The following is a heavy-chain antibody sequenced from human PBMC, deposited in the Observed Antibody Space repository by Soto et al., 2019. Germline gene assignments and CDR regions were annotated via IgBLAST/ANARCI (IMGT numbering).Heavy chain of an antibody. D-gene: IGHD5-18*01. CDR1: GFTFSSYA. CDR3: ARDFYADRAMARQFDY. Sequence: PGGSLRLSCAASGFTFSSYAMHWVRQAPGKGLERVKVISYDGSNKYYAETVKGRFTISRDKSKNTLYLEMNSLRSEDTAVFYCARDFYADRAMARQFDYWGQGTLVTVSS. V-gene: IGHV3-30*01. CDR2: ISYDGSNK. J-gene: IGHJ4*02.